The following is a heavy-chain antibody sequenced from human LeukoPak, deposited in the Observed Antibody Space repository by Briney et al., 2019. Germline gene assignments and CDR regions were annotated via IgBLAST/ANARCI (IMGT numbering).Heavy chain of an antibody. CDR2: IYYSGST. J-gene: IGHJ5*02. V-gene: IGHV4-59*01. Sequence: SETLSLTCTVSGGSISSYYWSWIRQPPGKGLEWIGYIYYSGSTNYNPSLKSRVTIPVHTSKNPFSLKLSSVTAADTAVYYCARGLYGSGRYRFDPWGQGTLVTVSS. CDR1: GGSISSYY. D-gene: IGHD3-10*01. CDR3: ARGLYGSGRYRFDP.